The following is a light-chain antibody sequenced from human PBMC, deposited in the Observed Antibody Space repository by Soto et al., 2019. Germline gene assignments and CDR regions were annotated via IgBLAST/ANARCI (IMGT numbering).Light chain of an antibody. J-gene: IGLJ3*02. CDR3: AAWDDSLSGVV. V-gene: IGLV1-47*01. CDR2: RNN. Sequence: QSVLTQPPSASGTPGQRVTISCSGSSSNIGSNYVYWYQQLPGTAPNLLIYRNNQRPSGVPDRFSGSKSGTSASLAISGLRSEDEADYYCAAWDDSLSGVVFGAGTKLTVL. CDR1: SSNIGSNY.